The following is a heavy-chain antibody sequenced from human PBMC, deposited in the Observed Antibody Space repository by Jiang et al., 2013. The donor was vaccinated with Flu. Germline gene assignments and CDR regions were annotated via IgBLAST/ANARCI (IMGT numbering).Heavy chain of an antibody. D-gene: IGHD3-10*01. V-gene: IGHV4-34*01. CDR2: INHSGNT. CDR1: SFSDYY. J-gene: IGHJ6*02. CDR3: ARQATRYGSGSHSKNYGMDV. Sequence: SFSDYYWSWIRQPPGKGLEWIGEINHSGNTNYNPSLKSRVTISVDTSKNQFSLKLSSVTAADTSLYYCARQATRYGSGSHSKNYGMDVWGQGTPVSVSS.